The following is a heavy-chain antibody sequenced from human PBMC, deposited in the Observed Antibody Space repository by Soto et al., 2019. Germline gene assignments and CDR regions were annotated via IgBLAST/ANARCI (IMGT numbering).Heavy chain of an antibody. J-gene: IGHJ6*02. CDR1: GYSISSGYY. CDR2: IYHSGST. V-gene: IGHV4-38-2*01. Sequence: TLSLTCAVSGYSISSGYYWGWIRQPPGKGLEWIGSIYHSGSTYYNPSLKSRVTISVDTSKNQISLKLSSVTAADTAVYYCARAGWVDTAMSSDYYYYGMDVWGQGTTVTVSS. D-gene: IGHD5-18*01. CDR3: ARAGWVDTAMSSDYYYYGMDV.